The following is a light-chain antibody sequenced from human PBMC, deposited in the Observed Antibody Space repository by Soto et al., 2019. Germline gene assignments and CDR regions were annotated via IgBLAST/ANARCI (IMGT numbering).Light chain of an antibody. Sequence: DIQMTQSPSTLSASVGDRVTITCRASQSISSWLAWYQQKPGKAPKLLIYKASSLESGVPSRFSGSGSGTDFTLTISSLQPDVFATYYCQQYNIYPTFGQGTKVEIK. CDR3: QQYNIYPT. CDR2: KAS. CDR1: QSISSW. V-gene: IGKV1-5*03. J-gene: IGKJ1*01.